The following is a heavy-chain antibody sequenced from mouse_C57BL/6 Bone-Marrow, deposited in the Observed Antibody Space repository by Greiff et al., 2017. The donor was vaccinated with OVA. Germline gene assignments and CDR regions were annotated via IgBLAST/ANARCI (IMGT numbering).Heavy chain of an antibody. CDR2: IYPGSGNT. V-gene: IGHV1-76*01. Sequence: QVQLQQSGAELVRPGASVKLSCKASGYTFTDYYINWVKQRPGQGLEWIARIYPGSGNTYYNEKFKGKATLTAEKSSSTAYMQLSSLTSEDSAVYFCARVKGLAMDYWGQGTSVTVSS. CDR1: GYTFTDYY. CDR3: ARVKGLAMDY. J-gene: IGHJ4*01. D-gene: IGHD3-3*01.